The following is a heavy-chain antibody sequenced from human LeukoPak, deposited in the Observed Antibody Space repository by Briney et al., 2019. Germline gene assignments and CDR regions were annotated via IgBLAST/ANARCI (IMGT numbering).Heavy chain of an antibody. J-gene: IGHJ3*02. D-gene: IGHD3-22*01. CDR3: ARDGARITMIDAFDI. Sequence: GGSLRLSCAASGFTVSSNYMSWVRQAPGKGLEGVSVIYSGGSTYYADSVKGRFTISRDNSKNTLYLQMNSLRAEDTAVYYCARDGARITMIDAFDIWGQGTMVTVSS. CDR2: IYSGGST. CDR1: GFTVSSNY. V-gene: IGHV3-66*01.